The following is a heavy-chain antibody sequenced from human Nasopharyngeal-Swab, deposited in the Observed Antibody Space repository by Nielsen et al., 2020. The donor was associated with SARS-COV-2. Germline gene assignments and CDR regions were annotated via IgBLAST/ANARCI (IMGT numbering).Heavy chain of an antibody. Sequence: GESLKISCAASGFTFSSYAMSWVRQAPGKGLDWVSAISGSGGSTYYADSVQGRFTISRDNSKNTLYLQMNSLRAEDTAVYYCARDGCSSTSCYGAMYYYYYMDVWGKGTTVTVSS. V-gene: IGHV3-23*01. CDR3: ARDGCSSTSCYGAMYYYYYMDV. CDR2: ISGSGGST. J-gene: IGHJ6*03. D-gene: IGHD2-2*01. CDR1: GFTFSSYA.